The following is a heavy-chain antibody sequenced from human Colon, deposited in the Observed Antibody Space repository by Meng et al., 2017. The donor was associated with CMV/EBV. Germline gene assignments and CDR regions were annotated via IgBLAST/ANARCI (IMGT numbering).Heavy chain of an antibody. D-gene: IGHD1-1*01. Sequence: SETLSLTCSVSGNSISRGYYWGWIRQPPGKGPEWIGSIFHSGVTYYNPSLKSRVTISVDTSKNQFSLKLSSVSAADTAVYYCARITTVPYWFDPWGQGIRSPSPQ. V-gene: IGHV4-38-2*02. J-gene: IGHJ5*02. CDR3: ARITTVPYWFDP. CDR2: IFHSGVT. CDR1: GNSISRGYY.